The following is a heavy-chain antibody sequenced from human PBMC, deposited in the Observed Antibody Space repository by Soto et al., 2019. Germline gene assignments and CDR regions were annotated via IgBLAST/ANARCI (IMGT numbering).Heavy chain of an antibody. CDR3: AKDNYVGGGRRGDFDY. CDR2: ISGSGGST. D-gene: IGHD3-16*01. V-gene: IGHV3-23*01. J-gene: IGHJ4*02. CDR1: GFTFSSYA. Sequence: EVQLLESGGGLVQPGGSLRLSCAASGFTFSSYAMSWVRQAPGKGLEWVSAISGSGGSTYYADSVKGRFTISRDNSKNTLYLQMNSLRAEDTAVYYCAKDNYVGGGRRGDFDYWGQGTLVTVSS.